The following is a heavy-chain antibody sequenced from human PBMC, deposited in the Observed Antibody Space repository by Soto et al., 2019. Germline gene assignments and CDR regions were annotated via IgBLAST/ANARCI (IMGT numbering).Heavy chain of an antibody. V-gene: IGHV3-23*01. J-gene: IGHJ6*02. D-gene: IGHD3-10*01. Sequence: PGGSLRLSCAASGFTFSSYAMSWVRQAPGKGLEWVSAISGSGDSTYYADSVKGRFTISRDNSKNTLYLQMNSLRAEGTAVYYCSGSYYDSYYYYGMDVWGQGTTVTVSS. CDR2: ISGSGDST. CDR1: GFTFSSYA. CDR3: SGSYYDSYYYYGMDV.